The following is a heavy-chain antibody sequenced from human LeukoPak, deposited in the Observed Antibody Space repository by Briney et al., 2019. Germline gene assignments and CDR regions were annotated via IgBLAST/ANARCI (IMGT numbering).Heavy chain of an antibody. CDR3: ARRNYDSGRVKVDY. J-gene: IGHJ4*02. CDR1: GFSFSNYW. V-gene: IGHV5-51*01. CDR2: INPGDSDT. D-gene: IGHD3-22*01. Sequence: GECLKISCQCSGFSFSNYWIGWVRQMPGKGLEWIGIINPGDSDTRYSPSFRGQVTISADTSISTAYLQWSSLKASDTAMYYCARRNYDSGRVKVDYWGQGTQVTVSS.